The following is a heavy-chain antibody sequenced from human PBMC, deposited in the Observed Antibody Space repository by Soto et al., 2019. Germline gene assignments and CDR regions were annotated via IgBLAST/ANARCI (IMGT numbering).Heavy chain of an antibody. CDR1: GGSISSGYYY. V-gene: IGHV4-30-4*01. Sequence: QVQLQESGPGLVKSSQTLPLTCTVSGGSISSGYYYWTWVRQPPGKGLEWIGYIFYSGNTYYNPSPASRVTISIETSTNQFSLKLTSVTDADTAVYYGARAARTLRGVVDYWGQGTLVTVSS. CDR2: IFYSGNT. D-gene: IGHD3-10*01. J-gene: IGHJ4*02. CDR3: ARAARTLRGVVDY.